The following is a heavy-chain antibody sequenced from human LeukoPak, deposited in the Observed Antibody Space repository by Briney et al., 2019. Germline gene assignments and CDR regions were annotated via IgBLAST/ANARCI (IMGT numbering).Heavy chain of an antibody. J-gene: IGHJ4*02. CDR2: INPNSGGT. CDR1: GYTFTGYY. V-gene: IGHV1-2*02. CDR3: ARSHRIVVVVAATLGRLDY. Sequence: GASVKVSCKASGYTFTGYYMHWVRQAPGQGLEWMGWINPNSGGTNYAQKFQGRVTMTRDTSISTAYMELSRLRSDDTAVYYCARSHRIVVVVAATLGRLDYWGQGTLVTVSS. D-gene: IGHD2-15*01.